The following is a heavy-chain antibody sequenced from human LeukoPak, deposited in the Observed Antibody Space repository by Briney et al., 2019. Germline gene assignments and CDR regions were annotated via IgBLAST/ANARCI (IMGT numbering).Heavy chain of an antibody. V-gene: IGHV3-21*01. Sequence: GWSLRLSCAASGFTFSSYIMNWVRQPPGKGLEWVSSISSSSSYIYYADSVKGRFTISRDNAKNSLYLQMNSLRAEDTAVYYCARFGAARRAVEYYFDYWGQGTLVTVSS. CDR2: ISSSSSYI. CDR1: GFTFSSYI. CDR3: ARFGAARRAVEYYFDY. D-gene: IGHD6-6*01. J-gene: IGHJ4*02.